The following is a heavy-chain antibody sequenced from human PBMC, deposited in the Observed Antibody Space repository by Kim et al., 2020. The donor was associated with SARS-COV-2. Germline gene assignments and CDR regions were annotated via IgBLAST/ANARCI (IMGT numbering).Heavy chain of an antibody. Sequence: GGSLRLSCAASGFTFSSYWMSWVRQAPGKGLEWVANIKQDGSEKYYVDSVKGRFTISRDNAKNSLYLQMNSLRAEDTAVYYCARNAHLGRSGSYYPLDYWGQGTLVTVSS. CDR2: IKQDGSEK. V-gene: IGHV3-7*05. CDR1: GFTFSSYW. J-gene: IGHJ4*02. CDR3: ARNAHLGRSGSYYPLDY. D-gene: IGHD3-10*01.